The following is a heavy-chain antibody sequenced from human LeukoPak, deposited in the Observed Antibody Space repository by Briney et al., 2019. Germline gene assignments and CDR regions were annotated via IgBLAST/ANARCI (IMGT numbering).Heavy chain of an antibody. CDR2: INLSGGST. CDR3: ARDYVDDIPMIKDY. Sequence: ASVKVSCKASGYTFTSYYIHWVRQAPGQGLEWMGVINLSGGSTTYAQKFQGRVTMTRDTSTSTVYMELSSLRSEDTAVYYCARDYVDDIPMIKDYWGQGTLVTVSS. V-gene: IGHV1-46*01. J-gene: IGHJ4*02. D-gene: IGHD2-8*01. CDR1: GYTFTSYY.